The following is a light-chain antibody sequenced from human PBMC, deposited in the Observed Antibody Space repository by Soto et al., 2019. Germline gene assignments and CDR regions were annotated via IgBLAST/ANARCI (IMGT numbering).Light chain of an antibody. CDR3: QHYNIYSPTWT. CDR2: DAS. V-gene: IGKV1-5*01. J-gene: IGKJ1*01. CDR1: QSISNW. Sequence: DIQMTQSPSTLSASVGDRVTITCRASQSISNWLAWYQQKPGKAPKLLIYDASGLESGVPSRFSGSGSGTKFTLTTPTLQPDDFPTYSSQHYNIYSPTWTFGQGTKVDIK.